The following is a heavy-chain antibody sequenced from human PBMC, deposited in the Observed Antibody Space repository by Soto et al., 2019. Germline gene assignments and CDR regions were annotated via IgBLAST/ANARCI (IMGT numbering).Heavy chain of an antibody. J-gene: IGHJ4*02. D-gene: IGHD3-22*01. CDR1: GFTFSSYW. CDR3: AREDSSGYFDY. V-gene: IGHV3-7*01. CDR2: IKQDGSEK. Sequence: EVQLVESGGGLVQPGGSLRLSCAASGFTFSSYWMSWVRQAPGKGLEWVANIKQDGSEKYYVDSVKGRFTISRDNAKNSLYLQMNSLRAEDTAAYYCAREDSSGYFDYWGQGTLVTVSS.